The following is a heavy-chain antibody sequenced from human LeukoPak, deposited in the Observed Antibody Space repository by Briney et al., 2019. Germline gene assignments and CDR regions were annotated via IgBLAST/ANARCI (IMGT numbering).Heavy chain of an antibody. CDR3: GRRWGYHGVTSGALDI. Sequence: SETLPLTCAVYGGSFSGYYWSWIRQPPGKGLEWMGEINNSGSTNYNQSLKSRVTITVDTSNNQFSLKLSSVAAADTAVYYCGRRWGYHGVTSGALDIWGQGTMVTVSS. J-gene: IGHJ3*02. CDR2: INNSGST. CDR1: GGSFSGYY. D-gene: IGHD2-21*02. V-gene: IGHV4-34*01.